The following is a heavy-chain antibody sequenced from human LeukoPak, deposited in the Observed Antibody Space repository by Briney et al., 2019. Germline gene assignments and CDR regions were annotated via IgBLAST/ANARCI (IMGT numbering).Heavy chain of an antibody. D-gene: IGHD1-14*01. V-gene: IGHV3-7*01. CDR1: GFTFSDYW. CDR3: ATETNGRHYDY. CDR2: IKQDGSER. Sequence: PGGSLRLSCAASGFTFSDYWMTWVRQAPGKGLEWVAHIKQDGSERYYGDSVKGRFTISRDNANNLVYLQMNSLGAGDTAVYYCATETNGRHYDYWGQGTLLTVSS. J-gene: IGHJ4*02.